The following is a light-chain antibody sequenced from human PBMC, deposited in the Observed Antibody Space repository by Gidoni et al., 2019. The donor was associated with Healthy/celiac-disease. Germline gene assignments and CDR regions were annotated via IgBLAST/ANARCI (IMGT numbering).Light chain of an antibody. CDR1: QSISSY. V-gene: IGKV1-39*01. J-gene: IGKJ4*01. CDR3: QQSYSTPLT. CDR2: DAS. Sequence: IQMTQSPSSLSASVGDRVTITCRASQSISSYLNWYQQKPGKAPKLLIYDASSLHSGVPSRFSGSGSGTDFTLTISSLQPEDFATYYCQQSYSTPLTFGGGTKVEIK.